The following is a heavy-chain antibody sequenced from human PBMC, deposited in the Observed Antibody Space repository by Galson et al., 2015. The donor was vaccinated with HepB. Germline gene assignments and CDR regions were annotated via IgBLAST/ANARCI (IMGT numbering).Heavy chain of an antibody. CDR3: ASGFFGGWFDP. CDR2: ISGSGGGT. D-gene: IGHD3-3*01. V-gene: IGHV3-23*01. CDR1: GFTFSSYA. Sequence: SLRLSCAASGFTFSSYAMSWVRQAPGKGLEWVSAISGSGGGTYYADSVKGRFTISRDNSKNTLYLQMNSLRAEDTAVYYCASGFFGGWFDPWGQGTLVTVSS. J-gene: IGHJ5*02.